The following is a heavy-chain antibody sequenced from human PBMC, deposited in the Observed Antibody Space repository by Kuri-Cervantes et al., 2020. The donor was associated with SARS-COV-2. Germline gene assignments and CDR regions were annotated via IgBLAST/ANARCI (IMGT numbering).Heavy chain of an antibody. CDR2: ISTSDGST. V-gene: IGHV3-23*01. J-gene: IGHJ6*03. Sequence: GESLKISCAASGFTFSSYAMTWVRQAPGKGLEWVSAISTSDGSTYYADSVKGRFTISRDNSKNTLYLQMNSLRAEDTAVYYCTREDDYGDYYYYYYMDVWGKGTTVTVSS. CDR3: TREDDYGDYYYYYYMDV. CDR1: GFTFSSYA. D-gene: IGHD4-17*01.